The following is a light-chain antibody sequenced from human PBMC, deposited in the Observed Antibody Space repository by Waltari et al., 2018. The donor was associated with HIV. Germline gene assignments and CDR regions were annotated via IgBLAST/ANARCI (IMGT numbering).Light chain of an antibody. CDR3: ATWDDSLIWV. CDR1: NSNLGTNS. J-gene: IGLJ3*02. Sequence: QPVLTQPPSASGTPGHGVTISCSGSNSNLGTNSVYWYQHLPGMAPKLLSYRNKRRPHGIPDRCSGSRSGTSASLAISGLRSEDEADYYCATWDDSLIWVFGGGTKLTVL. V-gene: IGLV1-47*01. CDR2: RNK.